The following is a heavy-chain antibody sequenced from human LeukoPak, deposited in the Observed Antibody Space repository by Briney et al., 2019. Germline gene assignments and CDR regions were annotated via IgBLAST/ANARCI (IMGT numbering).Heavy chain of an antibody. D-gene: IGHD3-22*01. CDR1: GGSISTSYY. Sequence: SETLSLTCTVSGGSISTSYYWGWIRQPPGKGLEWIGSIYYSGSTYYNPSLKSRVTISIDTSKNQFSLKLSSLTAADTAVYYCARDVVTKIQYWGQGILVSVSS. J-gene: IGHJ4*02. V-gene: IGHV4-39*07. CDR3: ARDVVTKIQY. CDR2: IYYSGST.